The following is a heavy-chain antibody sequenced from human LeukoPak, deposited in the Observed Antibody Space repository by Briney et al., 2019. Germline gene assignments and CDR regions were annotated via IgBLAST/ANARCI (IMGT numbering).Heavy chain of an antibody. V-gene: IGHV3-48*02. CDR2: ITADSGTT. CDR1: GFTFSSFA. CDR3: ASRDYLDY. Sequence: SGGSLRLSCAASGFTFSSFAINWVRQAPGKGLEWVSYITADSGTTYYADSVKGRFTISRDNAKNSLYLQMNSLRDEDTAVYYCASRDYLDYWGQGTLVTVSS. J-gene: IGHJ4*02.